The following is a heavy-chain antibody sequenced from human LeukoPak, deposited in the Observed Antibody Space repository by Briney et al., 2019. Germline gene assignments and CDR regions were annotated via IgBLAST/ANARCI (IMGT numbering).Heavy chain of an antibody. Sequence: PGGSLRLSCTASGFSFTAHYMHWLRQAPGKGLEWVSAISGSGGSTYYADSVKGRFTISRDNSKNTLYLQMNSLRAEDTAVYYCAKMGEAAGTHFDYWGQRTLVTLSS. CDR1: GFSFTAHY. CDR3: AKMGEAAGTHFDY. J-gene: IGHJ4*02. CDR2: ISGSGGST. D-gene: IGHD6-13*01. V-gene: IGHV3-23*01.